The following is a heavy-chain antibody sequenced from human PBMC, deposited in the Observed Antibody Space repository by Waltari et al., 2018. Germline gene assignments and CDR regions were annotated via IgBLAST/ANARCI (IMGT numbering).Heavy chain of an antibody. CDR2: VRGSGRT. Sequence: QVQLQESGPGLVKPAGTLSVTCVVPGDSMSSSDCWSWVRQSPGRGLEWIGQVRGSGRTNYNPSLETRVSVSIDTSKKQFSLRMTSATAADTAVYYCARDRGRGLFLDSWGQGILVTVSP. CDR1: GDSMSSSDC. V-gene: IGHV4-4*02. J-gene: IGHJ4*02. D-gene: IGHD1-1*01. CDR3: ARDRGRGLFLDS.